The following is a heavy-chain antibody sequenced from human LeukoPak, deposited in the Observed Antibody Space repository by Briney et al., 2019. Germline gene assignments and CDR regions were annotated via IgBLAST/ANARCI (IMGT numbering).Heavy chain of an antibody. Sequence: SLRLSCADSGSTFSNLWMTWVRQAPGKGLEWVANIKEDVSEKYYVDPVKGRFTISRDNAKNSLYLQMNSLRADDTAVYYCARSGAARYLDSWGQGTLVT. V-gene: IGHV3-7*01. CDR2: IKEDVSEK. D-gene: IGHD6-6*01. CDR1: GSTFSNLW. J-gene: IGHJ4*02. CDR3: ARSGAARYLDS.